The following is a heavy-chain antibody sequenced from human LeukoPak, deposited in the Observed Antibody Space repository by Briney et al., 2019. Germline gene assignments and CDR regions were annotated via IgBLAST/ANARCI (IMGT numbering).Heavy chain of an antibody. CDR3: ARYNWKYYFDY. J-gene: IGHJ4*02. CDR2: IKQDGSEK. V-gene: IGHV3-7*01. D-gene: IGHD1-20*01. Sequence: GGSLRLSCAASGFTFSSYWMNWVRQAPGKGLEWVANIKQDGSEKYYVDPVKGRFTISRDNAKNSLYLQMNSLRAEDTAVYYCARYNWKYYFDYWGQGTLVTVSS. CDR1: GFTFSSYW.